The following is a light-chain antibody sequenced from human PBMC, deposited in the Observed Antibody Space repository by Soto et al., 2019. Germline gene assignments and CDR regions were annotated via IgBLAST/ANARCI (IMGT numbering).Light chain of an antibody. Sequence: DIQMTQSPSTLSASVGDRVTVTCRASQNIDIYLAWYQHKPGQAPKLLIYKASDLQRGVPPRFSGSGSGTEFTLTISSLQADDFATYYCQQFNTYSRTFGQGTKVEI. CDR1: QNIDIY. CDR2: KAS. J-gene: IGKJ1*01. V-gene: IGKV1-5*03. CDR3: QQFNTYSRT.